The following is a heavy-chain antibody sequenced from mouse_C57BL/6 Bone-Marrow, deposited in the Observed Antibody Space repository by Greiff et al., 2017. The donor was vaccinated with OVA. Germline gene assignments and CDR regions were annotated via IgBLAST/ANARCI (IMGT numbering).Heavy chain of an antibody. CDR1: GYTFTSYW. J-gene: IGHJ3*01. CDR2: IHPSDSDT. Sequence: QVQLQQSGAELVKPGASVKVSCKASGYTFTSYWMHWVKQRPGQGLEWIGRIHPSDSDTNYNQKFKGKATLTVDKSSSTAYMQLSILTSEDAAVYDCAIPKLGRFAYWGQGTLVTVSA. D-gene: IGHD4-1*01. CDR3: AIPKLGRFAY. V-gene: IGHV1-74*01.